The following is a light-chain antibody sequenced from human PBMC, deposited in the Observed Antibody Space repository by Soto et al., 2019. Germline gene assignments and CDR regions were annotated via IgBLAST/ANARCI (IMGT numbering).Light chain of an antibody. CDR1: QSVSSN. Sequence: EIVMTQSPATLSVSPGERATLSCRASQSVSSNLAWYQQKPGQAPRLLIYGASSRATGNPARFSGSGAGTDFTLTISSLQSEYCAVYYCQQYNNWPRTFGQGTKVEIK. CDR2: GAS. V-gene: IGKV3-15*01. CDR3: QQYNNWPRT. J-gene: IGKJ1*01.